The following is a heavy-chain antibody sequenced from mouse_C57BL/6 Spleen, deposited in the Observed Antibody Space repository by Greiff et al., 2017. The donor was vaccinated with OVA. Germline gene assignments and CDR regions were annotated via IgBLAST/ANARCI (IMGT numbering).Heavy chain of an antibody. CDR1: GFNIKDDY. Sequence: EVQLQQSGAELVRPGASVKLSCTASGFNIKDDYMHWVKQRPEQGLEWIGWIDPENGDTEYASKFQGKATITADTSSNTAYLQLSSLTSEDTAVYYCTSLYYEYYAMDYWGQGTSVTVSS. CDR3: TSLYYEYYAMDY. V-gene: IGHV14-4*01. J-gene: IGHJ4*01. D-gene: IGHD2-4*01. CDR2: IDPENGDT.